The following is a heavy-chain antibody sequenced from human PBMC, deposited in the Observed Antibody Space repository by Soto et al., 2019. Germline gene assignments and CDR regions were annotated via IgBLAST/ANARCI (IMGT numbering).Heavy chain of an antibody. D-gene: IGHD2-8*02. Sequence: SETLSLTCAVYGGSFSGYYWTWISQPPGTGLEWIGEINHSGSTNYNPSLKSRVTMSVDTSKNQFSLKLTSVTAADTAVYYCARDKITGLFDYWGQGTLVTVSS. V-gene: IGHV4-34*01. CDR1: GGSFSGYY. CDR3: ARDKITGLFDY. CDR2: INHSGST. J-gene: IGHJ4*02.